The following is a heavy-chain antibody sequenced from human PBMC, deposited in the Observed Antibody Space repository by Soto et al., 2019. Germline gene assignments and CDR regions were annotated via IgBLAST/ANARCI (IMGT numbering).Heavy chain of an antibody. CDR3: AKGPHWELRYFDY. CDR1: GFTFSSYA. CDR2: ISGSGGST. V-gene: IGHV3-23*01. Sequence: EVQLLESGGGLVQPGGSLRLSCAASGFTFSSYAMSWVRQAPGKGLEWDSAISGSGGSTYYADSVKGRFTISRDNSKNTLYLQMNSLRAEDTAVYYCAKGPHWELRYFDYWGQGTLVTVSS. D-gene: IGHD1-26*01. J-gene: IGHJ4*02.